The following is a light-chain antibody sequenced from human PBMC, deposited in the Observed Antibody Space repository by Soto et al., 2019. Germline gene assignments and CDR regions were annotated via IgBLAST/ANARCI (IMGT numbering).Light chain of an antibody. CDR1: QGISSY. Sequence: DIQLTQSPSFLSASVGDRVTITCRASQGISSYLAWYQQKPGKAPNLLIYAASTLQSGVPSRFSGSGSGTEFTLTISSLQPEDFATYYCQQLNSYPLTFGPGTQVDIK. CDR2: AAS. J-gene: IGKJ3*01. CDR3: QQLNSYPLT. V-gene: IGKV1-9*01.